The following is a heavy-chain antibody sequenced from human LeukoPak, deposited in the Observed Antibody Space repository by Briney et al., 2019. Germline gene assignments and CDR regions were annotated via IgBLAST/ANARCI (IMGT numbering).Heavy chain of an antibody. D-gene: IGHD6-19*01. CDR3: AREVSVAGNNWFDP. V-gene: IGHV4-59*01. CDR2: IYYSGTT. CDR1: GGSISPYY. Sequence: SETLSLTCTVSGGSISPYYWHWIRQPPGKGLEWIGYIYYSGTTTYNPSLKSRVTISVTSKNQFSLKLSSVTAADTAVYFCAREVSVAGNNWFDPWGQGALVTVSS. J-gene: IGHJ5*02.